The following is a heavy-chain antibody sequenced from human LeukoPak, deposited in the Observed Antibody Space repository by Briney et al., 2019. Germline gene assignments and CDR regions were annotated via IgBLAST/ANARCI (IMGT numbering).Heavy chain of an antibody. V-gene: IGHV1-46*01. Sequence: GASVKVSCKASGYTFTSYYMHWVRQAPGQGLEWMGIINPSGGSTSYAQKFQGRVTMTRDMSTSTVYMELSSLRSEDTAVYYCARDSLRFLEWLPNNWFDPWGQGTLVTVSS. CDR2: INPSGGST. D-gene: IGHD3-3*01. CDR3: ARDSLRFLEWLPNNWFDP. J-gene: IGHJ5*02. CDR1: GYTFTSYY.